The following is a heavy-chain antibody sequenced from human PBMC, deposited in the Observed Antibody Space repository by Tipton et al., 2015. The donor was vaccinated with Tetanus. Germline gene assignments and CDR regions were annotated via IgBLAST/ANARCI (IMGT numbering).Heavy chain of an antibody. J-gene: IGHJ3*02. CDR1: GYSFSSYW. CDR2: IFPRDSKT. CDR3: ARHSQAYSMAVEKHPFDI. V-gene: IGHV5-51*01. Sequence: QLVQSGAEVKKPGESLKISCQGSGYSFSSYWIGWVRQKPGIGLEWMGTIFPRDSKTTYSPSFQGLVTISADKSINTAYLQWSSLKASDTAMYFCARHSQAYSMAVEKHPFDIWGQGTLVTVSS. D-gene: IGHD6-19*01.